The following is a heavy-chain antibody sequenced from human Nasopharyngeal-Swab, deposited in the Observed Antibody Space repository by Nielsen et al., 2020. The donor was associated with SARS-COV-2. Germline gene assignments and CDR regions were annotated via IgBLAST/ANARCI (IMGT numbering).Heavy chain of an antibody. V-gene: IGHV1-3*01. J-gene: IGHJ4*02. CDR1: GNTFTSYA. Sequence: ASVKVSCKASGNTFTSYAMHWVRQAPGQRLEWMGWINAGNGNTKYSQKFQGRVTITRDTSASTAYMELSSLRSEDTAVYYCARSTYYYDSSGYSFDYWGQGTLVTVSS. D-gene: IGHD3-22*01. CDR2: INAGNGNT. CDR3: ARSTYYYDSSGYSFDY.